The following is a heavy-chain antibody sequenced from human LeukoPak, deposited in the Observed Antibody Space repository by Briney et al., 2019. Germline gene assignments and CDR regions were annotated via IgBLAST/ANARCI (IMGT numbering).Heavy chain of an antibody. CDR2: TYYRSKWYN. D-gene: IGHD6-13*01. V-gene: IGHV6-1*01. Sequence: PSQTLSLTCAISGDSVSSNSAAWNWIRQSPSRGLEWLGRTYYRSKWYNDYAVSVKSRITINPDTSKNQFSLQLNSVTPEDTAVYYCARERSSSWYLSSYYYYMDVWGKGTTVTISS. CDR3: ARERSSSWYLSSYYYYMDV. CDR1: GDSVSSNSAA. J-gene: IGHJ6*03.